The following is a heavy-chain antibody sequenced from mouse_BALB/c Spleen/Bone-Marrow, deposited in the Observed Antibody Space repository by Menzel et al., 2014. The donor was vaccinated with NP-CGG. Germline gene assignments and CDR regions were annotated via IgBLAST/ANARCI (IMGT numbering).Heavy chain of an antibody. CDR2: IVPANGNT. J-gene: IGHJ2*01. CDR3: ASYDYGYYFDY. CDR1: GFNIKDTY. Sequence: VQLQQSGAELVKPGASVKLSCTTSGFNIKDTYMHWVKLRPEQGLEWIGRIVPANGNTKYAPKFQGKATITADTSSNTAYLQLSSLTSEDTAVYFCASYDYGYYFDYWDQGTTLTVSS. V-gene: IGHV14-3*02. D-gene: IGHD2-4*01.